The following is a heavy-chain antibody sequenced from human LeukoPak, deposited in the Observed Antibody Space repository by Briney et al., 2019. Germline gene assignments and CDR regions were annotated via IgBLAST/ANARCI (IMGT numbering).Heavy chain of an antibody. J-gene: IGHJ4*01. CDR1: GYTFTSYY. CDR3: ARDGGIVGATNPHY. Sequence: GASVKVSCKASGYTFTSYYMHWVRQAPGQGLEWMGLINPSGGSTSYAQKFQGRVTMTRDTFPSTVYMELSSLRSEDTAVYYCARDGGIVGATNPHYWGHGTLVTVSS. CDR2: INPSGGST. V-gene: IGHV1-46*01. D-gene: IGHD1-26*01.